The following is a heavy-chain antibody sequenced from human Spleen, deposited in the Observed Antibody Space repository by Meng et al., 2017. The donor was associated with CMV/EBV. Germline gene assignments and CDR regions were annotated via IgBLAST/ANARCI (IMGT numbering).Heavy chain of an antibody. Sequence: GESLKISCAASGASVTDHYMSWVRQAPGKGLQWVSAIFADGSTKYAESVKGRFSISRDTHKNVLYLQMNSLRVEDTAVYYCAKDLGFGESRLDYFDYWGQGTLVTVSS. D-gene: IGHD3-10*01. J-gene: IGHJ4*02. CDR3: AKDLGFGESRLDYFDY. CDR1: GASVTDHY. V-gene: IGHV3-53*01. CDR2: IFADGST.